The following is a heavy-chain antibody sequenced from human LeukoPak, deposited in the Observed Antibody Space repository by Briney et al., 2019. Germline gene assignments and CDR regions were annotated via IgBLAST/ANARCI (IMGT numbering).Heavy chain of an antibody. D-gene: IGHD6-19*01. CDR2: IYTSGST. V-gene: IGHV4-61*02. J-gene: IGHJ4*02. CDR1: GGSISSGSYY. Sequence: PSQTLSLTCTVSGGSISSGSYYWSWIRQPAGKGLEWIGRIYTSGSTNYNPSLKSRVTISVDTSKNQFSLKLSSVTAADTAVYYCARTGYSSGWYSAPFDYWGQGTLVTVSS. CDR3: ARTGYSSGWYSAPFDY.